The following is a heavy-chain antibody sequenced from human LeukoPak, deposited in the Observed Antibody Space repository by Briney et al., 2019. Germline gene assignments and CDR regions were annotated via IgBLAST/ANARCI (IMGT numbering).Heavy chain of an antibody. D-gene: IGHD1-26*01. J-gene: IGHJ4*02. CDR2: INHSGST. CDR1: GGSFSGYY. V-gene: IGHV4-34*01. Sequence: PSETLSLTCAVYGGSFSGYYWSWIRQPPGKGLEWIGEINHSGSTNYNPSLKSRVTISVDTSKNQFSLKLSSVTAADTAVYYCARGNWELIDYWGQGTLVTVSS. CDR3: ARGNWELIDY.